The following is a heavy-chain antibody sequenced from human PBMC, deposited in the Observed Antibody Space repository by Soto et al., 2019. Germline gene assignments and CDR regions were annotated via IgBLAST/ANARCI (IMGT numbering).Heavy chain of an antibody. Sequence: SETLSLTCALYGPSFSGLYWSWIRQPPGKGLAWIGYINHSGSTNYNPSLKSRVTISVDTSKNQFSLKLSSVTAADTAVYYCARHGAPIVATIRWWFDPWGQGTLVTVS. CDR2: INHSGST. D-gene: IGHD5-12*01. CDR1: GPSFSGLY. J-gene: IGHJ5*02. CDR3: ARHGAPIVATIRWWFDP. V-gene: IGHV4-34*01.